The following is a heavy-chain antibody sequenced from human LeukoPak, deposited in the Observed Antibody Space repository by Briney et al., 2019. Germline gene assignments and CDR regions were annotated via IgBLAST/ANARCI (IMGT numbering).Heavy chain of an antibody. D-gene: IGHD2-2*01. J-gene: IGHJ4*02. CDR3: ASTERCSTTCPLDY. Sequence: SETLSLTCAVYGGSFRGYYWSWIRQPLGKGLEWIGEINHSGSTNYNPSLKSRVTISLDTSMKKFSLKLNSVTAADTAVYYCASTERCSTTCPLDYWGQGTLVTVSS. V-gene: IGHV4-34*01. CDR1: GGSFRGYY. CDR2: INHSGST.